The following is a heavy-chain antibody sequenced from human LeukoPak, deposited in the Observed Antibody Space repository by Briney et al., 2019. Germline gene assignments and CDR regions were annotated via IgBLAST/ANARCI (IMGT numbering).Heavy chain of an antibody. CDR2: IYYSGST. D-gene: IGHD6-6*01. Sequence: SETLSLTCTVSGGSISSYYWSWIRQPPGKGLEWIGYIYYSGSTNYNPSLKSRVTISVDTSKNQFPLKLSSVTAADTAVYYCARVDPDSSSTLEVFDYWGQGTLVTVSS. J-gene: IGHJ4*02. CDR1: GGSISSYY. V-gene: IGHV4-59*01. CDR3: ARVDPDSSSTLEVFDY.